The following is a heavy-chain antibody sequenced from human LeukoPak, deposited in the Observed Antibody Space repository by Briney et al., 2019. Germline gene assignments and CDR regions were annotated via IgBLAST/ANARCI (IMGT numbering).Heavy chain of an antibody. J-gene: IGHJ6*02. CDR3: ARHSLAYAGMDV. Sequence: SETLSLTCTVSGGSISSSSYYWGWIRQPPGKGLEWIGSIYYSGSTYYNPSLKSRVTISVDTSKNQFSLKLSSVTAADTAVYYCARHSLAYAGMDVWGQGTTVTVSS. CDR2: IYYSGST. CDR1: GGSISSSSYY. D-gene: IGHD4-17*01. V-gene: IGHV4-39*01.